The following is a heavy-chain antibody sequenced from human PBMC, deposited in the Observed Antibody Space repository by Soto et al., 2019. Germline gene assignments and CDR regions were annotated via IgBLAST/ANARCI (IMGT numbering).Heavy chain of an antibody. D-gene: IGHD3-10*01. CDR2: IIPMYGPA. Sequence: QVPLVQSGTEVRKPGSSVKVSCKASGVTFSSYAINWVRQAPGQGLEWLGGIIPMYGPAKCAQRLEGRVTMTADESTSTAYMELSSLTSQDTAVYYCASVTSMVRGVIDNWFDPWGHGTLVTVSS. V-gene: IGHV1-69*01. J-gene: IGHJ5*02. CDR1: GVTFSSYA. CDR3: ASVTSMVRGVIDNWFDP.